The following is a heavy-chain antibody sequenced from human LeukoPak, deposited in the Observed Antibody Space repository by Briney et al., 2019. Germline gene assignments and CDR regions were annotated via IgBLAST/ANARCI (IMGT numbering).Heavy chain of an antibody. CDR2: INHSGST. V-gene: IGHV4-34*01. CDR1: GGSFSSYY. Sequence: SETLSLTCAVYGGSFSSYYWSWIRQPPGKGLEWIGEINHSGSTNYNPSLKSRVTISVDTSKNQFSLKLSSVTAADTAVYYCARRRYYGSGRIDVPRMYYYYYMDVWGKGTTVTISS. CDR3: ARRRYYGSGRIDVPRMYYYYYMDV. D-gene: IGHD3-10*01. J-gene: IGHJ6*03.